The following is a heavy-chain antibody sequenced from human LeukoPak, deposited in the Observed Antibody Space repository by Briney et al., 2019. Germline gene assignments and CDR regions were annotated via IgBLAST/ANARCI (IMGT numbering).Heavy chain of an antibody. Sequence: TSETLSLTCTVSGGSISSYYWSWIRQPAGKGLEWIGRIYTSGSTNYNPSLKSRVTMSVDTSKNQFSLKLSSVTAADTAVYYCARDQPYYYDSSGYYYYYYYMDAWGKGTTVTVSS. CDR2: IYTSGST. D-gene: IGHD3-22*01. V-gene: IGHV4-4*07. CDR3: ARDQPYYYDSSGYYYYYYYMDA. J-gene: IGHJ6*03. CDR1: GGSISSYY.